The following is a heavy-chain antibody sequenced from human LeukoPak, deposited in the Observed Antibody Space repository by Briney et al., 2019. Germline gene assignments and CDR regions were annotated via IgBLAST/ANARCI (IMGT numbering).Heavy chain of an antibody. CDR1: GGSFSGYY. J-gene: IGHJ1*01. CDR2: INHSGST. D-gene: IGHD1-26*01. CDR3: ARAISGSYRRGGFFQY. Sequence: SETLSLTCAVYGGSFSGYYWSWIRQPPGKGLEWIGEINHSGSTNYNPSLKSRVSISLDTSKNQFSLKLSSATAADTAAYYCARAISGSYRRGGFFQYWGQGTLVTVSS. V-gene: IGHV4-34*01.